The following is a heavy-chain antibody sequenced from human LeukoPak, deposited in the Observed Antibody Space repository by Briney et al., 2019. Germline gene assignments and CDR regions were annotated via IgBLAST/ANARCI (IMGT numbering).Heavy chain of an antibody. D-gene: IGHD3-10*01. CDR1: GFTFSSYA. Sequence: PGGSLRLSCVASGFTFSSYAMSWVRQAPGRGLEWGSSINGSGAETWYTDSVKGRFTISRDNSKNTLYLQMNSLRAEDTAVYHCAKDYRGSDPMFDYWGQGTLVTVSS. CDR3: AKDYRGSDPMFDY. CDR2: INGSGAET. V-gene: IGHV3-23*01. J-gene: IGHJ4*02.